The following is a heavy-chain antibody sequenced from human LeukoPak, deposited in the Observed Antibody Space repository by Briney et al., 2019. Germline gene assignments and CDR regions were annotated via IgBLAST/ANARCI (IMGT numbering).Heavy chain of an antibody. D-gene: IGHD3-22*01. J-gene: IGHJ4*02. CDR2: IYSGGST. V-gene: IGHV3-53*01. Sequence: GGSLRLSCAASGFTVSSNYMSWVRQAPGKGLEWVSVIYSGGSTYYADSVKGRFTISRDNAKNSLYLQMNSLRAEDTAVYYCARAVPSTYYYDSSGYPGYWGQGTLVTVSS. CDR1: GFTVSSNY. CDR3: ARAVPSTYYYDSSGYPGY.